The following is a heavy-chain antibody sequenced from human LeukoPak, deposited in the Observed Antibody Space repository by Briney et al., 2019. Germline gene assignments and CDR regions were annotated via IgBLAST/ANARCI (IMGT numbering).Heavy chain of an antibody. CDR3: TRGSAAVASYYFDY. D-gene: IGHD6-19*01. V-gene: IGHV3-49*03. CDR1: GFTFGDYV. Sequence: GGSLRLSCTASGFTFGDYVMSWFRQAPGKGLEWVGFIRGKAYGGTTEYAASVKGRFTISRDDSKSIAYLQMNSLKTEDTAVYYCTRGSAAVASYYFDYWGQGTLVTVSS. J-gene: IGHJ4*02. CDR2: IRGKAYGGTT.